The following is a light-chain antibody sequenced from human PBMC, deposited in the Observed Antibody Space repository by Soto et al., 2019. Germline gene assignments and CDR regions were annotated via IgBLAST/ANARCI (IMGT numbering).Light chain of an antibody. Sequence: EIVLTQSPGTLSLSPGERATLSCRASQSVSSSYLAWYHQKPGQAPRLLIYGASSRATGIPDRFSGSGSGTDFTLTISRLEPGDFAVYYCQQYGSSPGTFGQGTKVDIK. J-gene: IGKJ1*01. V-gene: IGKV3-20*01. CDR1: QSVSSSY. CDR2: GAS. CDR3: QQYGSSPGT.